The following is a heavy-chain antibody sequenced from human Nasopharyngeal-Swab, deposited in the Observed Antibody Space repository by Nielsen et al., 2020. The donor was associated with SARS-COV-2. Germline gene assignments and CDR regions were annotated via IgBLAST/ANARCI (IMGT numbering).Heavy chain of an antibody. J-gene: IGHJ4*02. Sequence: GESLKISCVASGVTFSKYWMHWVRQAPGKGLVWVSRVNQDGSRTDYADSVRGRFTISRDNAKNTLYLQMNSLRVEDTAVYYCVKHQGSSSDQWGQGTLVTVSS. CDR1: GVTFSKYW. CDR2: VNQDGSRT. V-gene: IGHV3-74*01. CDR3: VKHQGSSSDQ.